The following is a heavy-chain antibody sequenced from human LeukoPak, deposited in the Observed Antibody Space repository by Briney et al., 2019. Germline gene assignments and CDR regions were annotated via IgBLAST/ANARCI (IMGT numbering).Heavy chain of an antibody. CDR1: GYTFTSYG. J-gene: IGHJ6*03. D-gene: IGHD3-10*01. V-gene: IGHV1-18*01. CDR2: ISAYNGNT. Sequence: GASVKVSCKASGYTFTSYGISWVRQAPGQGLEWMGWISAYNGNTNYAQKLQGRVTMTTDTSTSTAYMELRSLRSDDTAVYYCAKDGSGSYYNLYYYYYMDVWGKGTTVTVSS. CDR3: AKDGSGSYYNLYYYYYMDV.